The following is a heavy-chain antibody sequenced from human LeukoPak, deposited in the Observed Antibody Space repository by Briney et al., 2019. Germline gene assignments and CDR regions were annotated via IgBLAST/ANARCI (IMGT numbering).Heavy chain of an antibody. J-gene: IGHJ6*03. CDR2: ISGTSGST. CDR3: SKDTASSLPSCYYYYFMDV. Sequence: GGSLRLSCAVSGFTFSNYGMSWVRQAPGKGLEWVSGISGTSGSTSYADSVKGRFTISRDNSKNTLYLQMNSLRAEDTAVYYCSKDTASSLPSCYYYYFMDVWGKGTTVTISS. D-gene: IGHD2-2*01. CDR1: GFTFSNYG. V-gene: IGHV3-23*01.